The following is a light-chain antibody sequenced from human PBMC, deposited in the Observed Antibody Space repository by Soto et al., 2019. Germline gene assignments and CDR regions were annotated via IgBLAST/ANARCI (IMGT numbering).Light chain of an antibody. Sequence: QSALTQPASVSGSPGQSITISCTGTSSEFGGYSYVSWYQQHPGKAPKLIIYDVFSRPSGVSTRFSGSKSGNTASLTISGLQADDEADYYCSSYSGANTLGVFGGGTKVTVL. J-gene: IGLJ2*01. CDR2: DVF. V-gene: IGLV2-14*01. CDR3: SSYSGANTLGV. CDR1: SSEFGGYSY.